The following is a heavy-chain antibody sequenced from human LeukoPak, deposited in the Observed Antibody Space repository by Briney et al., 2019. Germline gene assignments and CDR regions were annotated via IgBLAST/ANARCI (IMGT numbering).Heavy chain of an antibody. CDR3: ASGLLWFGELSNYFDY. CDR1: GYTFTSYG. CDR2: ISAYNGNT. J-gene: IGHJ4*02. D-gene: IGHD3-10*01. V-gene: IGHV1-18*01. Sequence: ASVKVSCKASGYTFTSYGISWVRQAPGQGLEWMGWISAYNGNTNYAQKLQGRVTMTTDTSTSTAYMELRSLRSDDTAVYYCASGLLWFGELSNYFDYWGQGTLVTVSS.